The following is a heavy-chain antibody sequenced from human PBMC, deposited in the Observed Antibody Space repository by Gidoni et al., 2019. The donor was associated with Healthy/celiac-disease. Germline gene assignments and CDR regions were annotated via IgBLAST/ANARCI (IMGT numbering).Heavy chain of an antibody. V-gene: IGHV3-64*01. J-gene: IGHJ4*02. Sequence: EVQLVESGVGLVQPAGSLRLSCPASGFPFSTFAMHWVRQAPGKGLEYVSAISSNGGSTYYANSVKGRFTISRDNSKNTLYLQMGSLGAEDMAVYYCARDPGYCSSTSCYAAHYFDYWGQGTLVTVSS. CDR3: ARDPGYCSSTSCYAAHYFDY. D-gene: IGHD2-2*01. CDR2: ISSNGGST. CDR1: GFPFSTFA.